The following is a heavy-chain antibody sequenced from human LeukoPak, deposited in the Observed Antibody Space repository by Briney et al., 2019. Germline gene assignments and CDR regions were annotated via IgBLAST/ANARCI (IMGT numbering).Heavy chain of an antibody. CDR3: ARDQGVAATSWFDP. Sequence: ASVKVSCKASGYTFISYGISWVRQAPGQGIEWMGWISAYNGNTNYAQKLQGRVTMTTDTSTSTAYMELRSLGSDDTAVYYCARDQGVAATSWFDPWGQGTLVTVSS. CDR2: ISAYNGNT. V-gene: IGHV1-18*04. J-gene: IGHJ5*02. D-gene: IGHD2-15*01. CDR1: GYTFISYG.